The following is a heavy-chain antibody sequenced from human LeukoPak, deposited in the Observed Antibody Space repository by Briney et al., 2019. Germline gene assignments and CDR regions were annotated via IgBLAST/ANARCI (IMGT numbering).Heavy chain of an antibody. CDR1: GDSISSRTYY. D-gene: IGHD6-6*01. CDR3: ARDVSSMFPNWFDP. V-gene: IGHV4-31*03. J-gene: IGHJ5*02. Sequence: PSQTLSLTCSVSGDSISSRTYYWTWIRQHPEKGLEWIGYIWNSGSTSYNPALKSRVTISVDTSKNQFSLKLTSVTAADTAIYYCARDVSSMFPNWFDPWGQGILVIVSS. CDR2: IWNSGST.